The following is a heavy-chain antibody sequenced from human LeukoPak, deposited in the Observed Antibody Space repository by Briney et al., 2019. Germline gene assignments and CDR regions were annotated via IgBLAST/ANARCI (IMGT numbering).Heavy chain of an antibody. V-gene: IGHV4-59*01. J-gene: IGHJ4*02. CDR1: GGSISSYY. D-gene: IGHD4-17*01. Sequence: SETLSLTCTVSGGSISSYYWSWIRQPPGKGLEWIGYIYYSGSTNYNPSLKSRVTISVDTSKNQFSLKLGSVTAADTAVYYCARERYGDYQPAFDYWGQGTLVTVSS. CDR3: ARERYGDYQPAFDY. CDR2: IYYSGST.